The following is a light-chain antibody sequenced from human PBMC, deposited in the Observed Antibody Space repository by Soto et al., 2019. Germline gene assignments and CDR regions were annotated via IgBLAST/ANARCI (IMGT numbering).Light chain of an antibody. CDR3: SSYTTSSTGG. CDR1: SSDVGGYNF. V-gene: IGLV2-14*03. Sequence: QSALTQPASVFGSTGQSITISCTGTSSDVGGYNFVSWYQQHPGKAPKLMIYEVSNRPSGVSTRFSGSKSGNTASLTISGLQPEDEADYYCSSYTTSSTGGFGTGTKVTVL. J-gene: IGLJ1*01. CDR2: EVS.